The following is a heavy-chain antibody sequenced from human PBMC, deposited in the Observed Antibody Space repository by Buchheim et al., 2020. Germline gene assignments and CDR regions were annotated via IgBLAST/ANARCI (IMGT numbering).Heavy chain of an antibody. J-gene: IGHJ4*02. V-gene: IGHV3-7*01. CDR2: IKQDGTEK. CDR3: ASGRALDY. CDR1: GCTFSRYW. Sequence: QLVESGGGLVQPGGSLRLSCAASGCTFSRYWMTWVRQAPGKGLEWVANIKQDGTEKYYVDSVKGRFTISRDNAKNSLSLQMNSLRAEDTAVYYCASGRALDYWGQGTL.